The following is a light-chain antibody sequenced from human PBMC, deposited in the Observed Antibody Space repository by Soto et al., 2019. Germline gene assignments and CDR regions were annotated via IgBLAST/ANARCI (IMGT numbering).Light chain of an antibody. J-gene: IGLJ2*01. CDR2: DVS. V-gene: IGLV2-14*03. CDR3: SSYTSSSTSVV. CDR1: SSDVGGYNY. Sequence: QSALTQPASVSGSPGQSITISCTGTSSDVGGYNYVSWYQHHPGKAPKLMIYDVSNRPSGVSNRFSGSKSGKTASLTISGLQAEDESDYYCSSYTSSSTSVVFGGGTKVTVL.